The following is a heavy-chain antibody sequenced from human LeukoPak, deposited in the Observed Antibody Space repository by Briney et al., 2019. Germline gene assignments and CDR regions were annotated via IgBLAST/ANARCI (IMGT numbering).Heavy chain of an antibody. V-gene: IGHV4-59*01. CDR3: ARLSSSGWYSFDY. CDR1: GGSISSYY. J-gene: IGHJ4*02. Sequence: SETLSHTCTVSGGSISSYYWSWIRQPPGKGLEWIGYIYYSGSTDYNPSLKSRVTISVDTSKNQFSLNLSSVTAADTAVYYCARLSSSGWYSFDYWGQGTLVTVSS. D-gene: IGHD6-19*01. CDR2: IYYSGST.